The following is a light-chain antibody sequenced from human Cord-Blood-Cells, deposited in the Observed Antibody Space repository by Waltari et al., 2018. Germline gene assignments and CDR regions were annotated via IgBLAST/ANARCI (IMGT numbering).Light chain of an antibody. Sequence: QSALTQPASVSGSPGQSITISCTGTRSDVGRYNLVSWYQQHPGKAPKLMIYEGSKRPSGVSNRFSGSKSGNTASLTISGLQAEDEADYYCCSYAGSVVFGGGTKLTVL. CDR1: RSDVGRYNL. V-gene: IGLV2-23*01. CDR2: EGS. CDR3: CSYAGSVV. J-gene: IGLJ2*01.